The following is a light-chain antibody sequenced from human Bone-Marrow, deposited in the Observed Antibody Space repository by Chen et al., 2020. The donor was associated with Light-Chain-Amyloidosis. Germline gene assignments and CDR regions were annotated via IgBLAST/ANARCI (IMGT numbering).Light chain of an antibody. Sequence: EIVMTQSPATLSVSPGERATLSCRASQSVSSNLAWYQQKPGQAPRLLIYGASGRAAGIPDRFSDSGSGRDFTLTVSGLEPEDFAVYCCQQYGRSPWTFGQGTKVEFK. CDR2: GAS. J-gene: IGKJ1*01. CDR3: QQYGRSPWT. V-gene: IGKV3-20*01. CDR1: QSVSSN.